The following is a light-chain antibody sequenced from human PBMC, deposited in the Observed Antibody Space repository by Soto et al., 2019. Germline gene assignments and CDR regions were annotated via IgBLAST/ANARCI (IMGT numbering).Light chain of an antibody. V-gene: IGKV3-15*01. Sequence: EIVMTQSPATLPVSPGERAALSWRASQSVSSNFAWYQQKPGQAPRLLIYGASSRATGTPARFSGSGSGTEFTLTISSLQSEDFAVYYCQQYNNWPYTFGLGTKLEMK. CDR1: QSVSSN. J-gene: IGKJ2*01. CDR3: QQYNNWPYT. CDR2: GAS.